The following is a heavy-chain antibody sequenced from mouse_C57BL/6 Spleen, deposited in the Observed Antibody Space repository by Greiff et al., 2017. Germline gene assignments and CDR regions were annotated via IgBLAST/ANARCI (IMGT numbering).Heavy chain of an antibody. CDR1: GFTFSSYA. J-gene: IGHJ3*01. Sequence: EVKLEESGEGLVKPGGSLKLSCAASGFTFSSYAMSWVRQTPEKRLEWVAYISSGGDYIYYADTVKGRFTISRDNARNTLYLQMSSLKSEDTAMYYCTRGSGRAWFAYWGQGTLVTVSA. CDR2: ISSGGDYI. V-gene: IGHV5-9-1*02. CDR3: TRGSGRAWFAY.